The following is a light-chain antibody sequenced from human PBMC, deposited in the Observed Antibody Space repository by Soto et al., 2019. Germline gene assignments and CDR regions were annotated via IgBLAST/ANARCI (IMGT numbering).Light chain of an antibody. Sequence: IRYRSTLYTSVVERLTIXCRASQSISSWLAWYQQKPGKAPKLLIYDASSLESGVPSRFSGSGSGTEFTLTISSLQPDDFAAYYCQQRNSYPLTFGGGTKVDIK. CDR2: DAS. CDR3: QQRNSYPLT. J-gene: IGKJ4*01. V-gene: IGKV1-5*01. CDR1: QSISSW.